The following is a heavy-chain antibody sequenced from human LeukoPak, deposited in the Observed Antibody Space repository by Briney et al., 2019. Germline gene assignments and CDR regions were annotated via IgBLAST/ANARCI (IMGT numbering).Heavy chain of an antibody. D-gene: IGHD3-22*01. Sequence: SVNVSRKGFLGTFSSYAIIWVRQAPGQERESMGGIIPKFGSAKYAQKVPGRATITADESTSTAYMELRSLRSEDTAVYYCAKENYDSSGTALGYWGEGTLVTVSS. V-gene: IGHV1-69*13. CDR3: AKENYDSSGTALGY. CDR2: IIPKFGSA. J-gene: IGHJ4*02. CDR1: LGTFSSYA.